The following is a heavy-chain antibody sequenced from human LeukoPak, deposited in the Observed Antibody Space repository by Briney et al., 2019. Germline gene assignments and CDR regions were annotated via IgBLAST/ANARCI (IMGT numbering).Heavy chain of an antibody. CDR1: GGSFSGYY. V-gene: IGHV4-34*01. Sequence: SETLSLTCAVYGGSFSGYYWSWIRQPPGKGLEWIGEVNHSGSTNYNPSLKSRLTISVDTSKSQFSLKVTSVTAADTAVYYCARGQASDFDYWGQGTLVTVSS. CDR2: VNHSGST. CDR3: ARGQASDFDY. J-gene: IGHJ4*02.